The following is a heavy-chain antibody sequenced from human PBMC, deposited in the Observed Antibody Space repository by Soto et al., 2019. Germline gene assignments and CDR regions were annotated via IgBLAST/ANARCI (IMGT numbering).Heavy chain of an antibody. V-gene: IGHV4-59*08. CDR2: IYYSGST. CDR1: GGSISSYY. J-gene: IGHJ5*02. D-gene: IGHD2-15*01. CDR3: ARHVYCSGGSCYFASWFDP. Sequence: SETLSLTCTVSGGSISSYYWSWIRQPPGKGLEWIGYIYYSGSTNYNPSLKSRVTISVDTSENQFSLKLSSVTAADTAVYYCARHVYCSGGSCYFASWFDPWGQGTLVTVSS.